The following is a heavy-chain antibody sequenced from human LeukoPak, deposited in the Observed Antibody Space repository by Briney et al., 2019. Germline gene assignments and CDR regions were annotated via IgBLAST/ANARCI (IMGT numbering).Heavy chain of an antibody. V-gene: IGHV3-30-3*01. Sequence: GRSLRLSCAASGFTFSSYAMHWVRQAPGKGLEWVAVISYDGSNKYYADSVKGRFTISRDNSKNTLYLQMNSLRAEDTAVYYCARDSSDFWSGYFHYYYGMDVWGQGTTVTVSS. CDR3: ARDSSDFWSGYFHYYYGMDV. CDR2: ISYDGSNK. CDR1: GFTFSSYA. J-gene: IGHJ6*02. D-gene: IGHD3-3*01.